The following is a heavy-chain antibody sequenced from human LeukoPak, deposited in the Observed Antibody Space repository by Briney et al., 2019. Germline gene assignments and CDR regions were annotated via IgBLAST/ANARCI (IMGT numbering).Heavy chain of an antibody. D-gene: IGHD5-12*01. CDR3: AREASVDIVATTYYFDY. CDR1: GFTFSSYS. J-gene: IGHJ4*02. Sequence: GGSLRLSCAASGFTFSSYSMTWVRQAPGKGLEWVSSISSSSSYIYYADSVKGRFTISRDNAKNSLYLQMNSLRAEDTAVYYCAREASVDIVATTYYFDYWGQGTLVTVSS. V-gene: IGHV3-21*01. CDR2: ISSSSSYI.